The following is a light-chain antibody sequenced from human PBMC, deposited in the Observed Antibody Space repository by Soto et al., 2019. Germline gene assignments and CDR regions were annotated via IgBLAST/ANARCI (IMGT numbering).Light chain of an antibody. V-gene: IGKV3-15*01. CDR1: QRVYSN. CDR2: GAS. J-gene: IGKJ5*01. CDR3: QQYDSSPIT. Sequence: EILMTQSPDTLSVSPGESATLSCRASQRVYSNLAWYQQRPGQAPRLLIYGASTRATGVPARFSGSGSGTDFTLTISRLEPEDFAVYYCQQYDSSPITFGQGTRLEIK.